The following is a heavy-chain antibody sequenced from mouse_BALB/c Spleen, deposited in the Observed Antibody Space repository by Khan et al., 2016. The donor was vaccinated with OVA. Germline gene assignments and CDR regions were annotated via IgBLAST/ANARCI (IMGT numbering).Heavy chain of an antibody. D-gene: IGHD1-1*01. J-gene: IGHJ2*01. V-gene: IGHV1S81*02. CDR3: TRSGGYYGSSYRYYFDY. CDR2: INPSNGGT. CDR1: GYTFTSYY. Sequence: QVHVKQSGAELVKPGASVMLSCKASGYTFTSYYMYWVKQRPGQGLEWIGGINPSNGGTNFNEKFKSKATLTVDKSSSTAYMQLSSLTSEDSAVYYWTRSGGYYGSSYRYYFDYWGQGTTLTVSS.